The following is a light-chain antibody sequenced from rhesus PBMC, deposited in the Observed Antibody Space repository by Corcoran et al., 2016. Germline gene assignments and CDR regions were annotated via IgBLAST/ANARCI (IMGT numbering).Light chain of an antibody. CDR1: QSVGSN. CDR3: QHYTTSPPYS. V-gene: IGKV3-53*01. CDR2: GAS. Sequence: QVILTQSPAILSLSPGERATLSCRASQSVGSNLAWYQQKPGQAPRLLIYGASSRASGIPDRFSGSGSVTEFTLTISSLEPEDFAMYSCQHYTTSPPYSFGQGTKVEIK. J-gene: IGKJ2*01.